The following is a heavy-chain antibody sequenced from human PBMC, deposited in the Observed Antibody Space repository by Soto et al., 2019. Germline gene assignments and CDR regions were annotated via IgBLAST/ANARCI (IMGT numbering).Heavy chain of an antibody. V-gene: IGHV3-23*01. J-gene: IGHJ6*02. CDR1: GFTFSSYA. Sequence: EVQLLESGGGLVQPGGSLRLSCEASGFTFSSYAMSWVRQAPGKGREWVSPISGSGGSTYYADSVKGRFTISRDNSKNTLYLQMNSLRAEDTAVYYCAKVGGSYYDSSGYSFGYYGMDVWGQGTTVTVSS. CDR3: AKVGGSYYDSSGYSFGYYGMDV. D-gene: IGHD3-22*01. CDR2: ISGSGGST.